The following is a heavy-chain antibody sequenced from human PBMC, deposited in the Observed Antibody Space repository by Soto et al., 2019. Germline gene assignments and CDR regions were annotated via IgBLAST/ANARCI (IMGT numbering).Heavy chain of an antibody. CDR2: IIPIFGTA. CDR1: GGTFSSYA. CDR3: ARDRQSSIAARPDDAFDI. Sequence: SMKVSCKASGGTFSSYAISWVRQAPGQGLEWMGGIIPIFGTANYAQKFQGRVTITADESTSTAYMELSSLRSEDTAVYYCARDRQSSIAARPDDAFDIWGQGTMVTVS. V-gene: IGHV1-69*13. D-gene: IGHD6-6*01. J-gene: IGHJ3*02.